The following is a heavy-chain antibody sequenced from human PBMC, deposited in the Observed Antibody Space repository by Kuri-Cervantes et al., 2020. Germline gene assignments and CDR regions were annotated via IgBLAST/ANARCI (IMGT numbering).Heavy chain of an antibody. Sequence: GGSLRLSCAASGFTFGSYAMHWVRQAPGKGLEYVSAISSNGGSTYYANPVKGRFTISRDNSKNTLYLQMGSLRAEDMAVYYCARESGYNPSSYYYGMDVWGQGTTVTVSS. CDR2: ISSNGGST. D-gene: IGHD5-24*01. CDR3: ARESGYNPSSYYYGMDV. V-gene: IGHV3-64*01. CDR1: GFTFGSYA. J-gene: IGHJ6*02.